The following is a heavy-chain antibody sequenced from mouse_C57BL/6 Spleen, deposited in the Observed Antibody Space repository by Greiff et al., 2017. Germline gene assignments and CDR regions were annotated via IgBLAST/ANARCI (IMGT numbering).Heavy chain of an antibody. CDR3: ARAGTYDYDSSDY. Sequence: QVQLQQSGAELVKPGASVKISCKASGYAFSSYWMNWVKQRPGKGLEWIGQIYPGDGDTNYNGKFKGKATLTADKSSSTAYMQLSSLTSEDSAVYFCARAGTYDYDSSDYWGQGTTLTVSS. V-gene: IGHV1-80*01. CDR1: GYAFSSYW. D-gene: IGHD2-4*01. J-gene: IGHJ2*01. CDR2: IYPGDGDT.